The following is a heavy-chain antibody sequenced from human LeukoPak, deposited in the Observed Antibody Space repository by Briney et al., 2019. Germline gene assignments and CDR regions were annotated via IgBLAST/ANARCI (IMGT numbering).Heavy chain of an antibody. CDR2: IYYSGST. J-gene: IGHJ6*02. V-gene: IGHV4-28*03. Sequence: SDTLSLTCAVSGYSISSSNWWGWIRQPPGKGLEWIGYIYYSGSTYYNPSLKSRVTMSVDTSKNQFSLKLSSVTAADTAVYYCARDRATVTSHYSGMDVWGQGTTVTVSS. CDR3: ARDRATVTSHYSGMDV. CDR1: GYSISSSNW. D-gene: IGHD4-17*01.